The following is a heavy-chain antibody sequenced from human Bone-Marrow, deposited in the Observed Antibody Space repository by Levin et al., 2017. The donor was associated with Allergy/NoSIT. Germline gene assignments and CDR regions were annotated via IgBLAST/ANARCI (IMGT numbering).Heavy chain of an antibody. CDR2: ISAYNGDT. CDR1: GYTFSNYG. D-gene: IGHD1-26*01. Sequence: GASVKVSCEASGYTFSNYGISWVRQAPGQGLEWMGWISAYNGDTIYAQKVQGRVTMTRDTSRSTAYMELRSLRSDDTAVYYCARGPRSGSYGMSDFDYWGQGTLVTVSS. J-gene: IGHJ4*02. V-gene: IGHV1-18*01. CDR3: ARGPRSGSYGMSDFDY.